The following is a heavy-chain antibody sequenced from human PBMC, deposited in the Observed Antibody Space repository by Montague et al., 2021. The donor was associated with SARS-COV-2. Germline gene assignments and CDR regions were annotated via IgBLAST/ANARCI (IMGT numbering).Heavy chain of an antibody. V-gene: IGHV4-59*08. CDR1: GGSISSFY. CDR2: ISYSGST. CDR3: ARHYSATLPAVY. D-gene: IGHD2-15*01. J-gene: IGHJ4*02. Sequence: SETLSLTCTVSGGSISSFYWSWFRQPPGKGLEWIGYISYSGSTNCNPSLTSRVTMSVDTSKNQFSLKVNSVTAADTAVYYCARHYSATLPAVYWGQGTLVTVSS.